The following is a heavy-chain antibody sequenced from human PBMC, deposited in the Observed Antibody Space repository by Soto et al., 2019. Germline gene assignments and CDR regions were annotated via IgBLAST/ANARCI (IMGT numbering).Heavy chain of an antibody. J-gene: IGHJ5*02. Sequence: ASVKVSCKASGGTLSSYTISWVRPAPGQRLEWMGRIIPILGIANYAQKFQGRVTITADKSTSTAYMELSSLRSEDTAVYYCARDHPGNYGSGSLFDPWGQGTLVTVSS. CDR3: ARDHPGNYGSGSLFDP. V-gene: IGHV1-69*04. CDR2: IIPILGIA. D-gene: IGHD3-10*01. CDR1: GGTLSSYT.